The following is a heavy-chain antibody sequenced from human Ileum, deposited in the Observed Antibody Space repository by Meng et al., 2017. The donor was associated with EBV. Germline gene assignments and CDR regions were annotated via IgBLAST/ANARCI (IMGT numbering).Heavy chain of an antibody. CDR2: IYNSGST. J-gene: IGHJ4*02. CDR1: GGSISSGDYY. D-gene: IGHD2-21*01. CDR3: AREGRSHQVGVSVY. Sequence: QAELQDSGPGPVKPSQTLSLTCTVSGGSISSGDYYWSWIRQPPGKGLEWIGYIYNSGSTYYNPSLKSRVTISVDTSKNQFSLKLRFVTAADTAVYYCAREGRSHQVGVSVYWGQGNLVTVSS. V-gene: IGHV4-30-4*01.